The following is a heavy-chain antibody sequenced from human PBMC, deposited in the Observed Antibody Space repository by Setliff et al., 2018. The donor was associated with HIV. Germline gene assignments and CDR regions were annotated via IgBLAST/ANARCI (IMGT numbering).Heavy chain of an antibody. CDR3: ARDLPGLTGRSFDP. CDR1: AVSIVRGGLY. J-gene: IGHJ5*02. Sequence: LSLTCIISAVSIVRGGLYLSWIRHYPGEGLEWIGTVYYTGKTYYNPSLQSRLTMSVDTSKNQFSLKLNSVTAADTAVYYCARDLPGLTGRSFDPWGQGTLVTVSS. V-gene: IGHV4-31*03. CDR2: VYYTGKT. D-gene: IGHD1-20*01.